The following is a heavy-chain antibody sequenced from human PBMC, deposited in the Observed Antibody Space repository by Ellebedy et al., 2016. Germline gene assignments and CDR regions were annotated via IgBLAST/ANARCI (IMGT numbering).Heavy chain of an antibody. J-gene: IGHJ6*03. CDR3: AKGRPISNYPFRYYYYYYMDL. V-gene: IGHV3-23*01. CDR2: IRDSGDST. D-gene: IGHD4-11*01. Sequence: GGSLRLXXAASGFTFSRYAMSWVRQAPGKGLQWVSAIRDSGDSTYYADSVKGRFTISRDNSKNTVYLQMNSLRAEDTAVYYCAKGRPISNYPFRYYYYYYMDLWGKGTTVTVSS. CDR1: GFTFSRYA.